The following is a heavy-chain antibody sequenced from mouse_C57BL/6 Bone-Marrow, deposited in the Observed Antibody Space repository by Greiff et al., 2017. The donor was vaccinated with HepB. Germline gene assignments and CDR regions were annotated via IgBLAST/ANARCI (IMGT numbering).Heavy chain of an antibody. V-gene: IGHV1-81*01. CDR1: GYTFTSYG. Sequence: LVESGAELARPGASVKLSCKASGYTFTSYGISWVKQRTGQGLEWIGEIYPRSGNTYYNEKFKGKATLTADKSSSTAYMELRSLTSEDSAVYFCANYGSSYYFDYWGQGTTLTVSS. J-gene: IGHJ2*01. D-gene: IGHD1-1*01. CDR2: IYPRSGNT. CDR3: ANYGSSYYFDY.